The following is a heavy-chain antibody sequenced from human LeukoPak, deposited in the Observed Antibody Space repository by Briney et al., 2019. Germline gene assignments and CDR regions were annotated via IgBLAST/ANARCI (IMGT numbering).Heavy chain of an antibody. CDR3: ARGIDEWLYLNY. D-gene: IGHD3-3*01. V-gene: IGHV3-30*03. CDR1: GFAFSNYD. CDR2: ISYDGTNK. J-gene: IGHJ4*02. Sequence: GGSLRLSCAASGFAFSNYDMHWVRQAPGKGLEWVAVISYDGTNKYYADSVKGRFTISRDNSKNTLHLQMNSLRAEDTAVYYCARGIDEWLYLNYWGQGALVTVSS.